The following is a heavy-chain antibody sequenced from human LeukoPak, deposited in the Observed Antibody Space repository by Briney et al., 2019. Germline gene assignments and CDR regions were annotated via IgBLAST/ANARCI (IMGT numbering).Heavy chain of an antibody. J-gene: IGHJ2*01. CDR1: GFTFNNFP. CDR3: ARLRWEITHYWYFDL. CDR2: INPSGGDT. Sequence: PGGSLRLSCAASGFTFNNFPTSCVRQAPGKGLEWVSAINPSGGDTYFPDSVRGRFTISRDNSKNTVYLQMDSLRVEDTAVYYCARLRWEITHYWYFDLWGRGALVTVSS. D-gene: IGHD4-23*01. V-gene: IGHV3-23*01.